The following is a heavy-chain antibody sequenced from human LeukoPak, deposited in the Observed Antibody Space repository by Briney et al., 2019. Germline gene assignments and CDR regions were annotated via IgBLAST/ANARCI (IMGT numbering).Heavy chain of an antibody. Sequence: ASVKVSCKASGYTFTSYYTHWVRQAPGQGLEWMGIINPSGGSTSYAQKFQGRVTMTRDTSTSTVYMELSSLRSEDTAVYYCARLGYCSSTSCYTALGLGYGMDVWGQGTTVTVSS. CDR2: INPSGGST. J-gene: IGHJ6*02. V-gene: IGHV1-46*01. CDR3: ARLGYCSSTSCYTALGLGYGMDV. D-gene: IGHD2-2*02. CDR1: GYTFTSYY.